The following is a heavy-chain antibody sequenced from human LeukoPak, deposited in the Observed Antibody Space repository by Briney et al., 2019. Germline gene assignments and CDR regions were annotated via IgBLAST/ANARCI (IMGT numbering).Heavy chain of an antibody. J-gene: IGHJ4*02. D-gene: IGHD2-8*01. CDR3: TTDPPLGYCTNGVCPDY. CDR2: ISGSRSYI. Sequence: GGSLRLSCAASGFTFSSYSMNWVRQAPGKGLEWVSFISGSRSYIYYADSVKGRFTISRDNAKNSLYLQMNSLRTEDTAVYYCTTDPPLGYCTNGVCPDYWGQGTLVTVSS. CDR1: GFTFSSYS. V-gene: IGHV3-21*03.